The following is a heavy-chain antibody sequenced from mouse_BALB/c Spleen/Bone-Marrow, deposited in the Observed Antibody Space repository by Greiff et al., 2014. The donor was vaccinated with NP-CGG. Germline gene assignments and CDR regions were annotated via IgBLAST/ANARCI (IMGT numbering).Heavy chain of an antibody. Sequence: EVQGVESGAELVKPGASVKLSCTASGFNIKDTYMHWVKQRPEQGLEWIGRIDPANGNTKYDPKFQGKATITADTSSNTAYLQLSSLTSEDTAVYYCAVYYYGSSSFAYWGQGTLVTVSA. D-gene: IGHD1-1*01. CDR3: AVYYYGSSSFAY. J-gene: IGHJ3*01. CDR1: GFNIKDTY. V-gene: IGHV14-3*02. CDR2: IDPANGNT.